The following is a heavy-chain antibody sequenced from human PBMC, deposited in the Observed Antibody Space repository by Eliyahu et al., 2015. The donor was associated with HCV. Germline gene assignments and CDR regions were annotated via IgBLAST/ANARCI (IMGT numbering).Heavy chain of an antibody. CDR2: IYYSGST. D-gene: IGHD2-8*01. V-gene: IGHV4-30-4*01. Sequence: QVQLQESGPGLVKPSQTLSLTCXXPXGSISSGDYYWSWXRQPPGKGLEWIGYIYYSGSTYYNPSLKSRVTISVDTSKNQFSLKLSSVTAADTAVYYCARESMVLDDAFDIWGQGTMVTVSS. CDR1: XGSISSGDYY. CDR3: ARESMVLDDAFDI. J-gene: IGHJ3*02.